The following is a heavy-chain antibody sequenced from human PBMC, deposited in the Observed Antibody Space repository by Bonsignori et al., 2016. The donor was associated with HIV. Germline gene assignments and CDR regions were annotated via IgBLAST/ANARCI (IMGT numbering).Heavy chain of an antibody. CDR2: IYPGDSDT. V-gene: IGHV5-51*01. J-gene: IGHJ3*02. CDR3: ARQGIAGVFYAFDI. Sequence: VRQMPGKGLEWMGIIYPGDSDTRYSPSFQGQVTISADKSISTAYLQWSSLKASDTAMYYCARQGIAGVFYAFDIWGQGTMVTVSS. D-gene: IGHD6-13*01.